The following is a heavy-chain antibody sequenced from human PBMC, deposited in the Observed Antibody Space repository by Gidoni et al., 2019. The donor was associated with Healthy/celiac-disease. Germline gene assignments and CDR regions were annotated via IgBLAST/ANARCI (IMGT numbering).Heavy chain of an antibody. J-gene: IGHJ5*02. V-gene: IGHV1-69*01. CDR3: ARVPLTTVVTHGWFDP. CDR2: IIPILGTA. Sequence: QVPLVQSGAAVQTPGSSVKVSCKSSGGTFSSYAISWVRQAPGQGLEWMGGIIPILGTANYAQKVQGRVTITADESTSTAYMELSSLRSEDTAVYYCARVPLTTVVTHGWFDPWGQGTLVTVSS. D-gene: IGHD4-17*01. CDR1: GGTFSSYA.